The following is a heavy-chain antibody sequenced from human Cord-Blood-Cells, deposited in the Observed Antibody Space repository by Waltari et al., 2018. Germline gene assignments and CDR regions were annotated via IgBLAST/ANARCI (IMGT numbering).Heavy chain of an antibody. Sequence: QLQLQESGPGLVKPSETLSLTCTVSGGSIISSSYYWGWIRQPPGKGLEWIGSIYYSGSTYYNPSLKSRVTISVDTSKIQFSLKLSSVTAADTAVYYCARLHTNDFWSGYYFDYWGQGTLVTVSS. J-gene: IGHJ4*02. CDR2: IYYSGST. D-gene: IGHD3-3*01. CDR3: ARLHTNDFWSGYYFDY. V-gene: IGHV4-39*01. CDR1: GGSIISSSYY.